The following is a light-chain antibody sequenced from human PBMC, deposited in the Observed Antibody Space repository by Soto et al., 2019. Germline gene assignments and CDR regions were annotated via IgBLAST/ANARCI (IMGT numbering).Light chain of an antibody. Sequence: VIWMTQSPSLLSASTGDTVTISCRMIQDISSYLAWYQQGPGKAPKLLIYAASTLQSGVPSRFSGSASGTEFTLTISSLQPEDFATYYCQQVSGYPLNFGGGTKVDI. J-gene: IGKJ4*01. CDR2: AAS. CDR3: QQVSGYPLN. CDR1: QDISSY. V-gene: IGKV1D-8*03.